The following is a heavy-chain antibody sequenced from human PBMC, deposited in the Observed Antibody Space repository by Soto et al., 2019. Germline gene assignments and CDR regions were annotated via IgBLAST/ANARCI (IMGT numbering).Heavy chain of an antibody. Sequence: SETLSLTCGVYGGSFSGYFWSCVRQSPGKGLEGLAEANDRGSLNYNPFLRGRLTISLDTSKNQFSLGLSSVTSADTAVYYCARGLAPTIFGTVPTPNWFEPLGQGTQVTVSS. CDR3: ARGLAPTIFGTVPTPNWFEP. J-gene: IGHJ5*02. CDR1: GGSFSGYF. V-gene: IGHV4-34*01. CDR2: ANDRGSL. D-gene: IGHD3-3*01.